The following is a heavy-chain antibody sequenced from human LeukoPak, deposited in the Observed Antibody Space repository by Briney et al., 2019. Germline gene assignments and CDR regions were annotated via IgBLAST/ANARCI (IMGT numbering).Heavy chain of an antibody. CDR3: ARGGRDGYNWGHYY. D-gene: IGHD5-24*01. Sequence: ASVKVSCKASGYTFTGYYMHWVRQAPGQGLEWMGWINPNSGGTNYAQKFQGRVTMTRDTSISTAYMELSSLRSEDTAVYYCARGGRDGYNWGHYYWGQGTLVTVSS. V-gene: IGHV1-2*02. CDR1: GYTFTGYY. CDR2: INPNSGGT. J-gene: IGHJ4*02.